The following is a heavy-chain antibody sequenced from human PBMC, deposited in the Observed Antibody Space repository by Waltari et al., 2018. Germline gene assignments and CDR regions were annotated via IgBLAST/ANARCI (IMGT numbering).Heavy chain of an antibody. V-gene: IGHV1-24*01. Sequence: VQLVQSGAEVKKPGASVKVSCMVPGSPLPQLPIHGARPAPGKGLEWMGGFDPEDGETIYAQKFQGRVTMTEDTSTDTAYMELSSLRSEDTAVYYCATARGGYDWVAFDIWGQGTMVTVSS. D-gene: IGHD5-12*01. CDR1: GSPLPQLP. CDR3: ATARGGYDWVAFDI. J-gene: IGHJ3*02. CDR2: FDPEDGET.